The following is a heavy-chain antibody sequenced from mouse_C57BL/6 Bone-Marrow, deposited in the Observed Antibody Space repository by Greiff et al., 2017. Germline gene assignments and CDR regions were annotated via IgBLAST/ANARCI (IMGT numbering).Heavy chain of an antibody. CDR3: VSRITTAFDV. Sequence: EVKVEESGGGLVQPKGSLKLSCAASGFSFNTYAMNWVRQAPGKGLEWVARIRSKSNNYATYYADSVKDRFTISRDDSESMLYLQMNNLKTEDTAMYYCVSRITTAFDVWGTGTTVTVSS. CDR2: IRSKSNNYAT. V-gene: IGHV10-1*01. CDR1: GFSFNTYA. J-gene: IGHJ1*03. D-gene: IGHD1-1*01.